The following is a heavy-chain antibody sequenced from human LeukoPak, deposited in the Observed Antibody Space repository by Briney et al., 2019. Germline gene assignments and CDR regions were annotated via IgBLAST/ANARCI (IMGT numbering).Heavy chain of an antibody. CDR2: IYYSGST. J-gene: IGHJ4*02. CDR3: ARHEGRWLHAHLDY. V-gene: IGHV4-30-4*08. D-gene: IGHD5-24*01. CDR1: GGSISSGDYY. Sequence: SETLSLTCTVSGGSISSGDYYWSWIRQPPGKGLEWIGYIYYSGSTYYNPSLKSRVTISVDTSKNQFSLKLSSVTAADTAVYYCARHEGRWLHAHLDYWGQGTLVTVSS.